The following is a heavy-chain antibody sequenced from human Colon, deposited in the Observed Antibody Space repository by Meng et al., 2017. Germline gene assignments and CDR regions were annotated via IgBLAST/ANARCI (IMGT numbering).Heavy chain of an antibody. CDR2: IKRTVDGETT. V-gene: IGHV3-15*01. Sequence: YFVASSFSFSNDWMTWVRQAPGKGLEWVGRIKRTVDGETTDFAAPVKGRFIISRDDSKSTLSLQMNSLKTEDTGVYYCSTDFVLYGLYVWGQGTTVTVSS. CDR1: SFSFSNDW. D-gene: IGHD2-21*01. CDR3: STDFVLYGLYV. J-gene: IGHJ6*02.